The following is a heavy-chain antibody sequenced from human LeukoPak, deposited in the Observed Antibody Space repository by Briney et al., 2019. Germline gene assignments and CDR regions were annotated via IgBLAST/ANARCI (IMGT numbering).Heavy chain of an antibody. CDR2: VDPNSDGT. Sequence: GASVKVSCKASGYTFAAYYIHWVRQAPGQGLEWMGWVDPNSDGTNYAQKFQGRVTMTRDTSINTAYMELSSLRSDDTAMYYCARGRDSSSWYEALGWFDPWGQGTLVTVSS. D-gene: IGHD6-13*01. CDR1: GYTFAAYY. J-gene: IGHJ5*02. CDR3: ARGRDSSSWYEALGWFDP. V-gene: IGHV1-2*02.